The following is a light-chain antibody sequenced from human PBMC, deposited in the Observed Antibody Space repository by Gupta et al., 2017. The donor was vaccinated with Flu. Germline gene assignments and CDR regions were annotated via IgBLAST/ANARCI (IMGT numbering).Light chain of an antibody. CDR3: QQTDSIPHT. V-gene: IGKV1-39*01. J-gene: IGKJ2*01. CDR1: QIISNY. Sequence: PSSLSASVGDRVTITCRASQIISNYINWYQHKPGKPPKLLIYAASSLHSGVPSKFSGSGSATDFTLTISRLQLEDFATYYCQQTDSIPHTFGQGTKLEIK. CDR2: AAS.